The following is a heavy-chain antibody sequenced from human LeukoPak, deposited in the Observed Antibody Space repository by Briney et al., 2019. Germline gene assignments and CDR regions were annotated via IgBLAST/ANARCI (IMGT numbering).Heavy chain of an antibody. Sequence: GGSLRLSCAASGFTFDDYGMSWVRQAPGKGLEWVSGINWNGGSTGYADSVKGRFTISRDNAKNSLYLQMNSLRAEDTAVYYCARAGFTFSDYFGSFFDYWGQGTLVTVSS. D-gene: IGHD3-10*01. CDR3: ARAGFTFSDYFGSFFDY. J-gene: IGHJ4*02. CDR1: GFTFDDYG. V-gene: IGHV3-20*04. CDR2: INWNGGST.